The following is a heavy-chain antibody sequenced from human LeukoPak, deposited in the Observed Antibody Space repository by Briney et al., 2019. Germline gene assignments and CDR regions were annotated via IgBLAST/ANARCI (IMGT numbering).Heavy chain of an antibody. J-gene: IGHJ3*02. V-gene: IGHV1-3*01. D-gene: IGHD6-19*01. Sequence: ASVKVSCKASGYTFTSYPIHWVRQAPGQGLEWMGWINAGNGDTKYSQKFQDRVTISSDRSASIAYMELNSLRSEDTAVFYCARGGGEQWLVPNDAFDIWGQGTVVTVSS. CDR3: ARGGGEQWLVPNDAFDI. CDR2: INAGNGDT. CDR1: GYTFTSYP.